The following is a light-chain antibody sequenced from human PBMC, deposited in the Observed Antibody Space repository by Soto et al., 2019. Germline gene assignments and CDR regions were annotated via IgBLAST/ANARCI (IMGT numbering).Light chain of an antibody. CDR3: QQSYSLVT. J-gene: IGKJ1*01. Sequence: EIQVTQSPSSLSASVGDTVTITCRTSQSISGKLSWYQQIPGKAPKLLIYAASRLQSGVPSRFSASGSGTEFTLTISSLHPDDFASYYCQQSYSLVTFGQGTKVDIK. CDR2: AAS. V-gene: IGKV1-39*01. CDR1: QSISGK.